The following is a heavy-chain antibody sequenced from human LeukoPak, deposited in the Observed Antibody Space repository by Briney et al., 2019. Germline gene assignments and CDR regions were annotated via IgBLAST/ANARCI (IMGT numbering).Heavy chain of an antibody. CDR2: ISPYNGNT. D-gene: IGHD3-10*01. J-gene: IGHJ5*02. CDR1: GYTFTSYG. V-gene: IGHV1-18*01. CDR3: AREGDYYGSGRDWFDP. Sequence: ASVKVSCKASGYTFTSYGISWVRQAPGQGLEWMGWISPYNGNTNYAPKLQGRLTMTTDTSTSTAYMELRSLRSDDTAVYYCAREGDYYGSGRDWFDPWGQGTLVTVSS.